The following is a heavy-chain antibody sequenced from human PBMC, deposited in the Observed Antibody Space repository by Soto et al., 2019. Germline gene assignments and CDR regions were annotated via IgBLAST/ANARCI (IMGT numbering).Heavy chain of an antibody. CDR3: ARHTAAAAVPIDY. D-gene: IGHD6-13*01. CDR2: IYYSGST. J-gene: IGHJ4*02. CDR1: GGSISSSSYY. V-gene: IGHV4-39*01. Sequence: SETLSLTCTVSGGSISSSSYYWGWIRQPPGKGLEWIGSIYYSGSTYYNPSLKSRVTISVDTSKNQFSLKLSSVTAADTAVYYCARHTAAAAVPIDYWGQGTLVTVSS.